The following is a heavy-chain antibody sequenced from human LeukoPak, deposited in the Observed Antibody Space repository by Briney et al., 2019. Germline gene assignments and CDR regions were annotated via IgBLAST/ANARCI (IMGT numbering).Heavy chain of an antibody. J-gene: IGHJ4*02. CDR2: INPDGSTT. V-gene: IGHV3-74*01. Sequence: QSGGSLRLSCEASGFSFNKYWMHWVRQVPGKGPVGVSRINPDGSTTNYADSVKGRFSISRDNAKSIMYLQMNSLSVEDTAVYYCARGGDGSNSLINYWGQGTLVTVSS. D-gene: IGHD5-24*01. CDR1: GFSFNKYW. CDR3: ARGGDGSNSLINY.